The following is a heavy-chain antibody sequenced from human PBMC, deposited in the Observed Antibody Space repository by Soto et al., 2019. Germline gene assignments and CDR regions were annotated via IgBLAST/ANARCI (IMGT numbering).Heavy chain of an antibody. V-gene: IGHV3-23*01. J-gene: IGHJ5*02. CDR3: AKDRRYCSGGSCYYWFDP. D-gene: IGHD2-15*01. CDR2: ISGSGGST. CDR1: GFTFSSYA. Sequence: PGGSLRLSCAASGFTFSSYAMSWVRQAPGKGLEWVSAISGSGGSTYYADSVKGRFTISRDNSKNTLYLQMNSLRAEDTAVYYCAKDRRYCSGGSCYYWFDPWGQGTLVTVS.